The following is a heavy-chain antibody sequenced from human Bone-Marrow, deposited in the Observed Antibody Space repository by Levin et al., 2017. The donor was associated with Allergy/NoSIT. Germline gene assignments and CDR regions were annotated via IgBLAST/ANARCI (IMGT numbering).Heavy chain of an antibody. CDR1: GGNFTNYA. CDR2: IIAIFDTA. Sequence: ASVKVSCKASGGNFTNYAISWVRQAPGQGLEWMGEIIAIFDTANYAQKFHGRITIAADETATTSYLELRRLRPEDTAVYYCARDQYCSSSSCYPYGMDVWGQGTTVTVSS. V-gene: IGHV1-69*13. D-gene: IGHD2-2*01. J-gene: IGHJ6*02. CDR3: ARDQYCSSSSCYPYGMDV.